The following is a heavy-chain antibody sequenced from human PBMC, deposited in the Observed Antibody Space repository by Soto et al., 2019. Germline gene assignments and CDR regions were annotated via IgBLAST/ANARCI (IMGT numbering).Heavy chain of an antibody. V-gene: IGHV1-8*01. CDR1: GYTFTSYD. CDR2: MNPSTGNT. CDR3: ARGRIIVAGGFDP. J-gene: IGHJ5*02. Sequence: QVQLVQSGAEVKKPGASVKVSCKASGYTFTSYDIIWVRQATGQGLEWMGWMNPSTGNTDSAEKFQGRLTMTRNTSISVVYLELSSLSFEDTAVYYCARGRIIVAGGFDPWGPGTLVTVSS. D-gene: IGHD6-19*01.